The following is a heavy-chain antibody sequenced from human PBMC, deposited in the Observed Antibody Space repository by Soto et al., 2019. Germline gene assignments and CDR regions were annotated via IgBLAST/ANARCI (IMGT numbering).Heavy chain of an antibody. CDR2: ISAYNGNT. D-gene: IGHD2-2*01. J-gene: IGHJ6*02. CDR1: GYTFTSYG. Sequence: ASVKVSCKASGYTFTSYGISWVRQAPGQGLEWMGWISAYNGNTNYAQKLQGRVTMTTDTSTSTAYMELRSLRSDDTAVYYCARDCSNTSCYVTSYYYYYGMDVWGQGTTVTVSS. CDR3: ARDCSNTSCYVTSYYYYYGMDV. V-gene: IGHV1-18*01.